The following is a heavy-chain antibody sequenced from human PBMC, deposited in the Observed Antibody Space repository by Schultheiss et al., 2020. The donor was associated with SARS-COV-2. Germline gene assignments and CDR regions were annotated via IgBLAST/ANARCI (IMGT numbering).Heavy chain of an antibody. Sequence: SGPTLVKPTQTLTLTCTFSGFSLSTSGVGVGWIRQPPGKALEWLALIYWDDDKRYSPSLKSRLTITKDTSKNQVVLTMTNMDPVDTATYYCARIRGCSSSWSYAFDIWGQGTMVTVSS. V-gene: IGHV2-5*02. D-gene: IGHD6-13*01. CDR3: ARIRGCSSSWSYAFDI. CDR1: GFSLSTSGVG. CDR2: IYWDDDK. J-gene: IGHJ3*02.